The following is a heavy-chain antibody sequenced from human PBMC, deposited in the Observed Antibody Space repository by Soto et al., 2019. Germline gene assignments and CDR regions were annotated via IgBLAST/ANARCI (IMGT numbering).Heavy chain of an antibody. J-gene: IGHJ4*02. CDR3: ARDSLLLHFDWLLPLDY. CDR1: GGSLSGGTNH. Sequence: SETLSLTCTVSGGSLSGGTNHWSWIRQPAGKGLEWIGRIYTSGSTNYNPSLKSRVTMSVDTSKNQFSLKLSSVTAADTAVYYCARDSLLLHFDWLLPLDYWGQGTMVTVSS. V-gene: IGHV4-61*02. D-gene: IGHD3-9*01. CDR2: IYTSGST.